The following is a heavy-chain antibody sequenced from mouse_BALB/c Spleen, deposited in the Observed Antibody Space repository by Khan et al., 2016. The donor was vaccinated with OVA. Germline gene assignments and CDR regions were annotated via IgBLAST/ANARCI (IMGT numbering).Heavy chain of an antibody. Sequence: QVQLKESGPELVKPGASVKMSCKASGYTFTDYVMNWVKQRNGQGLEWIGQIYPGSDSTYYNEKFKGKAILTADRSSSTAYMQLSNLTSEDSAVYFCARAGWDVFAYWGQGTLVTVSA. V-gene: IGHV1-77*01. J-gene: IGHJ3*01. D-gene: IGHD4-1*01. CDR3: ARAGWDVFAY. CDR1: GYTFTDYV. CDR2: IYPGSDST.